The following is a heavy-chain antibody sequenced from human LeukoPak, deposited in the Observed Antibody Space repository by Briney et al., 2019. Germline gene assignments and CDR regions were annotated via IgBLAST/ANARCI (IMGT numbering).Heavy chain of an antibody. J-gene: IGHJ3*02. CDR3: ARGVNCSGGSCYPDAFDI. CDR1: GFTVSSNY. D-gene: IGHD2-15*01. Sequence: PGGSLRLSCAASGFTVSSNYMSWVRQAPGKGLEWVSVIYSGGSTYYADSVKGRFTISRDSSKNTLYLQMNSLGAEDTAVYYCARGVNCSGGSCYPDAFDIWGQGTMVTVSS. CDR2: IYSGGST. V-gene: IGHV3-53*01.